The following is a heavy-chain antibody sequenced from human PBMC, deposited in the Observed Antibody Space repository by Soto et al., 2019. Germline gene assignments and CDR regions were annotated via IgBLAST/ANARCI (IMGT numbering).Heavy chain of an antibody. Sequence: ASVKVSCKVSGYTLTELSMHWVRQAPGKGLEWMGGFDPEDGETIYAQKFQGRVTMTEDTSTGTAYMELSSLRSEGTAVYYCPRLAGSRHNWYDPWGQGTLVDVCS. V-gene: IGHV1-24*01. J-gene: IGHJ5*02. CDR3: PRLAGSRHNWYDP. CDR1: GYTLTELS. D-gene: IGHD6-19*01. CDR2: FDPEDGET.